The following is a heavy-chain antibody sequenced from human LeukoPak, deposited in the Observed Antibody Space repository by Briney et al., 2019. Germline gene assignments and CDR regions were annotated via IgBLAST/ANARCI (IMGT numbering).Heavy chain of an antibody. CDR2: ISGYNGNT. D-gene: IGHD2-2*01. CDR3: ARDLSGVVPVIGGRGGTFVDD. CDR1: GYTFSNYG. Sequence: ASVKVSCKASGYTFSNYGITWVRQAPGQGPEWMGWISGYNGNTNYAQKFQGRVTMTTDTSTSTAYMEVRSLRSDDTAVYYCARDLSGVVPVIGGRGGTFVDDWGQGTLVTVSS. V-gene: IGHV1-18*01. J-gene: IGHJ4*02.